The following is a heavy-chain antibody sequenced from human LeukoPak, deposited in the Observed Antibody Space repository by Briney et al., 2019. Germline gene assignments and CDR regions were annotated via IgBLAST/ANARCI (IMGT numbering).Heavy chain of an antibody. CDR3: ARRRDGYSFSFDC. J-gene: IGHJ4*02. CDR2: INHSGST. Sequence: SETLSLTCAVYGGSFSGYYWSWIRQPPGKGLEWIGEINHSGSTNYNPSLKSRVTISVDTSKNQFSLKLSSVTAADTAVYYCARRRDGYSFSFDCWGQGTLVTVSS. CDR1: GGSFSGYY. D-gene: IGHD5-24*01. V-gene: IGHV4-34*01.